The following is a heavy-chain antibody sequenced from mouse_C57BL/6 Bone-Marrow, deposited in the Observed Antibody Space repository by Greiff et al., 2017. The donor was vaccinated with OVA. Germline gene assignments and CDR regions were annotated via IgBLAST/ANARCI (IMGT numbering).Heavy chain of an antibody. CDR2: IDPSDSYP. J-gene: IGHJ4*01. Sequence: QVQLQQPGAELVKPGASVKLSCKASGYTFTSYWMQWVNQRPGQGLEWIGEIDPSDSYPNYNQKFKGKATLTVDTSSSTAYMQLSSLTSEDSAVYYGARRFYYYGSSGDYAMDYWGQGTSVTVSS. CDR3: ARRFYYYGSSGDYAMDY. D-gene: IGHD1-1*01. V-gene: IGHV1-50*01. CDR1: GYTFTSYW.